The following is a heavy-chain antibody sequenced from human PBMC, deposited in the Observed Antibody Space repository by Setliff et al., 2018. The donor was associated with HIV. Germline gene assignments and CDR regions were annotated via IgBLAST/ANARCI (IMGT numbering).Heavy chain of an antibody. CDR1: GDSVNSYNYY. Sequence: PSETLSLTCKVSGDSVNSYNYYWSWIRQHPGKGLEWIGYIYYSGSSYYNPSVRSRVIMPLDTSENHFSLKLSSVTAADTAVYYCVRNSFDYVEEEWGQGTQVTVSS. V-gene: IGHV4-31*03. D-gene: IGHD3-9*01. CDR3: VRNSFDYVEEE. CDR2: IYYSGSS. J-gene: IGHJ4*02.